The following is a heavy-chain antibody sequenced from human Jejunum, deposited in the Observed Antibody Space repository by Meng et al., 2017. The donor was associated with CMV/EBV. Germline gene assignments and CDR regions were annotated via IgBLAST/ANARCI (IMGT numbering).Heavy chain of an antibody. V-gene: IGHV3-66*01. CDR3: ARGMYFSP. J-gene: IGHJ5*02. D-gene: IGHD2-8*01. CDR2: SDPTGYT. CDR1: GFSVSSNY. Sequence: EAQVVESGGDLVQPGGSLRLSCAASGFSVSSNYMSWVRQAPGKGLECDSISDPTGYTYYADSVKGRFSISSDSSRNTLYIEMNSLRVEDTAVHYCARGMYFSPWGQGTLVTVSS.